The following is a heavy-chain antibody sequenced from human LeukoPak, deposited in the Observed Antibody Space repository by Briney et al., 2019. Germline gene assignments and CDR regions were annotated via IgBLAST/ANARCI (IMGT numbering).Heavy chain of an antibody. V-gene: IGHV4-61*02. CDR1: GDSVSSGSNY. D-gene: IGHD5-18*01. CDR2: IYNSWTT. CDR3: ARLILGYSYDIDSYYYYMDV. Sequence: SETLSLTCTVSGDSVSSGSNYWSWIRQPAGKGLEWIGRIYNSWTTNYNPSLKSRVTISVGTSKNQFSLKLSSVTAADTAVYYCARLILGYSYDIDSYYYYMDVWGKGTTVTVSS. J-gene: IGHJ6*03.